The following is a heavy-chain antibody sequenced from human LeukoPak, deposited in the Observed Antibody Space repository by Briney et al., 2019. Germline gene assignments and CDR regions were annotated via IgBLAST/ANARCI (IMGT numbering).Heavy chain of an antibody. CDR2: ISSSGSTI. Sequence: AGGSLRLSCAASGFTFSSYEMNWVRQAPEKGLEWVSYISSSGSTIYYADSVKGRFTISRDNSKNTLYLQMNSLRAEDTAVYYCARDYTAAPTYYYDSSGYYRFWGQGTLVTVSS. D-gene: IGHD3-22*01. CDR1: GFTFSSYE. CDR3: ARDYTAAPTYYYDSSGYYRF. J-gene: IGHJ4*02. V-gene: IGHV3-48*03.